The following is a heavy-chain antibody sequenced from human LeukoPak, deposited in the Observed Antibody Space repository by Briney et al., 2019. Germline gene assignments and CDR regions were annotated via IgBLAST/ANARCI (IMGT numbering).Heavy chain of an antibody. CDR1: GGSISSYY. Sequence: SGTLSLTCTVSGGSISSYYWSWIRQPPGKGLEWIGYIYYSGSTNYNPSLKSRVTISVDTSKNQFSLKLSSVTAADTAVYYCASAPFAVEMATMGAFDIWGQGTMVTVSS. V-gene: IGHV4-59*08. CDR3: ASAPFAVEMATMGAFDI. CDR2: IYYSGST. D-gene: IGHD5-24*01. J-gene: IGHJ3*02.